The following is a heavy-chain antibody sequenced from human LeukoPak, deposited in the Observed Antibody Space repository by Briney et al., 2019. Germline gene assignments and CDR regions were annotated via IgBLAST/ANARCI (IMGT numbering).Heavy chain of an antibody. D-gene: IGHD1-14*01. Sequence: GGSLRLSCAASGFTFDDYAMHWVRQAPGKGLEWVSGISWNSGSIGYADSVKGRFTISRDNAKNSLYLHLNSLRAEDTALYYCAGQAEQDAFDTWGQGTMVTVSS. CDR2: ISWNSGSI. CDR3: AGQAEQDAFDT. J-gene: IGHJ3*02. CDR1: GFTFDDYA. V-gene: IGHV3-9*01.